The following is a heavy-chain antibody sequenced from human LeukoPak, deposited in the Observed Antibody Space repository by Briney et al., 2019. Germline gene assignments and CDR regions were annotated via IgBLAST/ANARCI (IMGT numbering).Heavy chain of an antibody. V-gene: IGHV3-21*01. CDR2: ISSSSSYI. CDR1: GFTFSSYS. J-gene: IGHJ5*02. CDR3: ARDLAIFGVVIVNWFDP. D-gene: IGHD3-3*01. Sequence: GGSLRLSCAASGFTFSSYSMNWVRQAPGKGLEWVSSISSSSSYIYYADSVKGRFTISRDNAKNSLYLQMNSLRAEDTAVYYCARDLAIFGVVIVNWFDPWGQGTLVTVSS.